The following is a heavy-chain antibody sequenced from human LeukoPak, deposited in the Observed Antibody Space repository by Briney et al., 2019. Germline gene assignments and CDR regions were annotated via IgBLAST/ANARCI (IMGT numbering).Heavy chain of an antibody. CDR3: ARWMATVTTPDY. CDR1: GYTFTSYY. CDR2: INPSGGST. D-gene: IGHD4-11*01. V-gene: IGHV1-46*01. J-gene: IGHJ4*02. Sequence: ASVNVSCKASGYTFTSYYMHWVRQAPGQGLEWMGIINPSGGSTSYAQKFQGRVTMTRDTSISTAYMELSRLRSDDTAVYYCARWMATVTTPDYWGQGTLVTVSS.